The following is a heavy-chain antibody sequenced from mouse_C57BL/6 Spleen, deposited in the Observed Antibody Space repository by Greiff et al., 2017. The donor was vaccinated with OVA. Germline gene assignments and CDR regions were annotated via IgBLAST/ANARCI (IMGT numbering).Heavy chain of an antibody. V-gene: IGHV1-61*01. J-gene: IGHJ1*03. CDR2: IYPSDSET. CDR1: GYTFTSYW. Sequence: VQLQQPGAELVRPGSSVKLSCKASGYTFTSYWMDWVKQRPGQGLEWIGNIYPSDSETHYNQKFKDKATLTVDKSSSTAYMQLSSLTSEESAVYYCARRDLWYFDVWGTGTTVTVSS. CDR3: ARRDLWYFDV. D-gene: IGHD3-3*01.